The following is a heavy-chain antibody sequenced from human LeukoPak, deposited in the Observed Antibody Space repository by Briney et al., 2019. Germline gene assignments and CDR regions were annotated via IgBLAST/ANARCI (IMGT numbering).Heavy chain of an antibody. Sequence: SGPTLVKPTQTLTLTCTFSGFSLSTSGVGVGWIRQPPGKALEWLALIYWDDDKRYSPSLKSRLTITKDTSKNQVILTMTNMDPVDTATYFCAHRRGYSDTTGYYSGHFDYWGQGTLVTVSS. D-gene: IGHD3-22*01. CDR2: IYWDDDK. J-gene: IGHJ4*02. CDR1: GFSLSTSGVG. CDR3: AHRRGYSDTTGYYSGHFDY. V-gene: IGHV2-5*02.